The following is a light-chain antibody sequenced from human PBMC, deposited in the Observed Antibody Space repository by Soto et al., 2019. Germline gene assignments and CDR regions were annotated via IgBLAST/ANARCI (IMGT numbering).Light chain of an antibody. CDR1: HSVSSH. CDR2: GAS. CDR3: QQYSNWPPHT. J-gene: IGKJ2*01. V-gene: IGKV3-15*01. Sequence: EIVMTQSPATLSVSPGERATLSCRASHSVSSHLAWYQQKPGQAPRLLIYGASTRVTGIPVRFSGSGSGTEFTLTISSLQSEDFAVYYCQQYSNWPPHTFGQGTKLEIK.